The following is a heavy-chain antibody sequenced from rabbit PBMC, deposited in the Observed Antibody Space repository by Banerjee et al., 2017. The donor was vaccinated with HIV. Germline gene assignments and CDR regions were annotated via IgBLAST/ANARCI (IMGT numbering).Heavy chain of an antibody. Sequence: QEQLEESGGDLVKPEGSLTLTCTASGFSFSSSYWICWVRQAPGKGLEWIACIYDGPSGSTYYASWAKGRFTISNTSSTTVTLQMTSLTAADTATYFCARAAGSTYYYYFNLWGQGTLVTVS. V-gene: IGHV1S45*01. CDR1: GFSFSSSYW. J-gene: IGHJ4*01. D-gene: IGHD8-1*01. CDR3: ARAAGSTYYYYFNL. CDR2: IYDGPSGST.